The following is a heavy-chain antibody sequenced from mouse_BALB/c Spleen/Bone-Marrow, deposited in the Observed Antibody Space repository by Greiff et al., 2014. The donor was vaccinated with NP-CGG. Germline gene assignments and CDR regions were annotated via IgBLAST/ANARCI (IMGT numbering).Heavy chain of an antibody. CDR3: ARDVGNYVRFAY. V-gene: IGHV7-3*02. J-gene: IGHJ3*01. D-gene: IGHD2-1*01. Sequence: EVHLVESGGGLVQPGGSLRLSCATSGFTFTDYYMSWVRQPPGKALEWLGFIRNKANGYTTEYNASVKGRFTISRDNSQSILYLQMNTLRAEDSATYYCARDVGNYVRFAYWGQGTLVTVSA. CDR1: GFTFTDYY. CDR2: IRNKANGYTT.